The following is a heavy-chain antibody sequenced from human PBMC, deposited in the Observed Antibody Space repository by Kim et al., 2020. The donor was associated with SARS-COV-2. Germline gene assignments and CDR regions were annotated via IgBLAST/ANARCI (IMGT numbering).Heavy chain of an antibody. CDR1: GFTVSSNY. V-gene: IGHV3-53*01. J-gene: IGHJ2*01. Sequence: GGSLRLSCAASGFTVSSNYMSWVRQAPGKGLEWVSVIYSGGSTYYADSVKGRFTISRDNSKNTLYLQMNSLRAEDTAVYYCARGAYYYDSSGPIKSAIRGPYWYFDLWGRGTLVTVSS. D-gene: IGHD3-22*01. CDR3: ARGAYYYDSSGPIKSAIRGPYWYFDL. CDR2: IYSGGST.